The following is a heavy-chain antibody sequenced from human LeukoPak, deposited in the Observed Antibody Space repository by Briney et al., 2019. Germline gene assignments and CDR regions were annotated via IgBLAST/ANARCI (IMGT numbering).Heavy chain of an antibody. CDR3: VRYSGDADY. D-gene: IGHD5-12*01. CDR2: IRSKVYGGTT. J-gene: IGHJ4*02. V-gene: IGHV3-49*03. Sequence: GRSLRLSCTASGFTFCVYAMGWFPPAPGKGLEGVGFIRSKVYGGTTEYAASVKGRFTISRDDSKSIAYLQMNSLKSEDTAVYYCVRYSGDADYWGQGTLVTVSS. CDR1: GFTFCVYA.